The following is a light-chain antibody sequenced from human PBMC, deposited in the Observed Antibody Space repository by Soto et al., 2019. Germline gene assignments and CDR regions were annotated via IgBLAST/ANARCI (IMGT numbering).Light chain of an antibody. CDR3: QQRNSYPLT. CDR2: AAS. V-gene: IGKV1-9*01. CDR1: QGISSY. J-gene: IGKJ3*01. Sequence: DIQLTQSPSFLSASVGDRVTITCRASQGISSYLAWYQQKPGKAPKLLIYAASTLQSGVPSRFSGSGSGTEFTLTISSLQPEDFATYYCQQRNSYPLTFGPGTKADIK.